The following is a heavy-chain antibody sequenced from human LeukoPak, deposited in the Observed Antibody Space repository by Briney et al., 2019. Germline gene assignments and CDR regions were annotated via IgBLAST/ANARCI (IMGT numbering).Heavy chain of an antibody. J-gene: IGHJ4*02. CDR3: AKFGILTGYYGDY. CDR1: GFTFSSYG. Sequence: GGSLRLSCAASGFTFSSYGMHWVRQAPGKGLEWVAVISYDGSNKYYADSVKGRFTISRDNSKNTLYLQMNSLRAEDTAVYYCAKFGILTGYYGDYWGQGTLVTVSS. V-gene: IGHV3-30*18. D-gene: IGHD3-9*01. CDR2: ISYDGSNK.